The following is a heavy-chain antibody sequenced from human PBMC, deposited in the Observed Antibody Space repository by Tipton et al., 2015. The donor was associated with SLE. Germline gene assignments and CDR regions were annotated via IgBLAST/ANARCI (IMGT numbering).Heavy chain of an antibody. V-gene: IGHV3-7*01. D-gene: IGHD6-19*01. J-gene: IGHJ4*02. CDR1: GFTFSSYW. CDR3: AREGLAPGY. Sequence: SLRLSCAAYGFTFSSYWMSWVRQAPGKGLEWVANIKQDGSEKYYVDSVKGRFTISRDNAKNSLYLQMNSLRAEDTAVYYCAREGLAPGYWGRGTLVTVSS. CDR2: IKQDGSEK.